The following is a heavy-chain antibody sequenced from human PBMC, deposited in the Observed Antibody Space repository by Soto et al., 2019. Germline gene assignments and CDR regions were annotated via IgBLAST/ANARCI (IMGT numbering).Heavy chain of an antibody. CDR3: AREIDYGDYDNWFDP. Sequence: LSLTCTVSGGSISSYYWSWIRQPAGKGLEWIGRIYTSGSTNYNPSPKSRVTMSVDTSKNQFSLKLSSVTAADTAVYYCAREIDYGDYDNWFDPWGQGTLVTVSS. CDR1: GGSISSYY. CDR2: IYTSGST. J-gene: IGHJ5*02. D-gene: IGHD4-17*01. V-gene: IGHV4-4*07.